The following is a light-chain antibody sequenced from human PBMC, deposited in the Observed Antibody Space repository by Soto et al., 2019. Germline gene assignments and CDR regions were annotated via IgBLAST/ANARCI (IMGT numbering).Light chain of an antibody. J-gene: IGKJ3*01. CDR2: GAS. V-gene: IGKV3-20*01. Sequence: EIVLTQSPGTRSLSPGERATLSCRVSQSVSSSYLAWYQQKPGQAPRLLIYGASSRATGIPDRFSGSGSGTDFTLTISRLEPEDFAVYYCQQYGSSPFTFGPGTKVDIK. CDR1: QSVSSSY. CDR3: QQYGSSPFT.